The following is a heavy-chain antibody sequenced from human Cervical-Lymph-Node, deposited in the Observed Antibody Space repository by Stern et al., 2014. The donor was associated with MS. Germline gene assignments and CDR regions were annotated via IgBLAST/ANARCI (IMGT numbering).Heavy chain of an antibody. V-gene: IGHV3-20*01. CDR2: INSNGGST. D-gene: IGHD2-8*02. CDR3: ARAFCTGGVCYSFPFYGMDV. CDR1: GFTFAAYG. Sequence: EVQLVESGAGVVRPGRSLRLSCAASGFTFAAYGMSWVRQAPGPGLEWVGPINSNGGSTVYAGSVQGRFTISRDNAKNSLYLQMNSLRAEDTALYHCARAFCTGGVCYSFPFYGMDVWGQGTTVTVSS. J-gene: IGHJ6*02.